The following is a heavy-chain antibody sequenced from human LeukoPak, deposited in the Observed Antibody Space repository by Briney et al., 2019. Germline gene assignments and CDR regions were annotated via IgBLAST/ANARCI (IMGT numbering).Heavy chain of an antibody. CDR3: ARGRRGAARRGGYYFDY. CDR2: INHSGST. D-gene: IGHD6-6*01. J-gene: IGHJ4*02. Sequence: XIXXPXXKGLEWIGEINHSGSTNYNPSLKSRVTISVDTSKNQFSLKLSSVTAADTAVYSCARGRRGAARRGGYYFDYWGQGTLVTVSS. V-gene: IGHV4-34*01.